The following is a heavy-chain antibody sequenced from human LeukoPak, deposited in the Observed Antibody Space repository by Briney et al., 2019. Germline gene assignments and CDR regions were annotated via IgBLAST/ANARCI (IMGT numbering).Heavy chain of an antibody. V-gene: IGHV4-34*01. CDR2: INHSGST. Sequence: SETLSLTCAVYGGSFSGYYWSWIRQPPGKGLEWIGEINHSGSTNYNPSLKSRVTISVDTSKNQFSLKLSSVTAADTAVYYCARDSATHGSGSQGMDVWGQGTTVTVSS. D-gene: IGHD3-10*01. CDR3: ARDSATHGSGSQGMDV. J-gene: IGHJ6*02. CDR1: GGSFSGYY.